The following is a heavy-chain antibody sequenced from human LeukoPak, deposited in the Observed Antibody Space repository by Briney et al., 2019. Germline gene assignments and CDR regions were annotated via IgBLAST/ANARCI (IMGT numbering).Heavy chain of an antibody. V-gene: IGHV3-53*01. CDR2: IFNGGST. CDR1: GFAVSSNH. CDR3: AREREYSFWRSYGTYDYYYFMDV. D-gene: IGHD3-3*01. Sequence: GGSLRLSCAASGFAVSSNHMNWVRQAPGKGLEWVSVIFNGGSTYYADSVKGRFTISRDNSKNTLYLQMNSLRAEDTAVYYCAREREYSFWRSYGTYDYYYFMDVWGTGTTVTVS. J-gene: IGHJ6*03.